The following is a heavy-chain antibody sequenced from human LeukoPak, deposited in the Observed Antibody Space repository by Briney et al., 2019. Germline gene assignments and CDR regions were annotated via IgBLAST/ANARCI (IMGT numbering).Heavy chain of an antibody. J-gene: IGHJ3*02. V-gene: IGHV3-74*03. CDR3: ARERSVGSSAFDI. D-gene: IGHD1-26*01. CDR1: GFTFSTDW. Sequence: PGGSLRLSCAASGFTFSTDWMHWVRQAPGKGLEWVSRIKSDGSSTKYADSVTGRFTVSRDNAKNSLYLQMNSLRAEDTAVYYCARERSVGSSAFDIWGQGTMATVSS. CDR2: IKSDGSST.